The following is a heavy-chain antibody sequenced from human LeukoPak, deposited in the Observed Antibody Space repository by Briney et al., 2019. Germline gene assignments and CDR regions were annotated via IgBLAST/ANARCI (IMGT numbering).Heavy chain of an antibody. V-gene: IGHV1-2*02. J-gene: IGHJ4*02. CDR3: ARDLSPTGYLFDY. CDR2: INPNSGGT. D-gene: IGHD3-9*01. Sequence: ASVKVSCKASGYTFTGYYMHWVRQAPGQGLEWMGWINPNSGGTNYAQKFQGRVTMTRDTSISTAYMELSRLRSDDTAAYYCARDLSPTGYLFDYWGQGTLVTVSS. CDR1: GYTFTGYY.